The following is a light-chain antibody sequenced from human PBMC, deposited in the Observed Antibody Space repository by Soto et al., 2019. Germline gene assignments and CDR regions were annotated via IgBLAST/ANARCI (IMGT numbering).Light chain of an antibody. J-gene: IGLJ1*01. CDR1: SSDVGGYNY. CDR2: EVS. Sequence: LTQPASVSGSPGQSITISCTGTSSDVGGYNYVSWYQQHPGKAPKLMIYEVSNRPSGVSNRFSGSKSGNTASLTISGLQAEDEADYYCSSYTSSSTFPFGTGTKVTVL. V-gene: IGLV2-14*01. CDR3: SSYTSSSTFP.